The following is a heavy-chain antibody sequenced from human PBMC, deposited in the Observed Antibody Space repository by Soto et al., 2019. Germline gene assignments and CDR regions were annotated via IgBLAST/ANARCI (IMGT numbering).Heavy chain of an antibody. Sequence: SENLSLTCTVSAGSITSGDNYWSWIRQPPGKGLEWIGYIYYSGHTYYNPSLKSRLTISVDTSKNHFSLRLSSVTAADTAVYYCAILLLSRWRRSPFVPCGQGVRFTV. D-gene: IGHD2-15*01. CDR1: AGSITSGDNY. CDR2: IYYSGHT. CDR3: AILLLSRWRRSPFVP. J-gene: IGHJ5*02. V-gene: IGHV4-30-4*01.